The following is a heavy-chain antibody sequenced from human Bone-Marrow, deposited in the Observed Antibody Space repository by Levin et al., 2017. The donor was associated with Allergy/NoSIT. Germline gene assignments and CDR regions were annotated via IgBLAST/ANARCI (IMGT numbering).Heavy chain of an antibody. V-gene: IGHV5-51*01. J-gene: IGHJ4*02. CDR2: IYPEDSDT. Sequence: GESLKISCKASGYNFPHYYIAWVRQVPGRGLEWMGIIYPEDSDTTYGPSFQGQVTISTDKAINTTYLQWSSLKASDTGMYFCAKLPLGINTHYFDHWGQGTLVTVSS. D-gene: IGHD7-27*01. CDR1: GYNFPHYY. CDR3: AKLPLGINTHYFDH.